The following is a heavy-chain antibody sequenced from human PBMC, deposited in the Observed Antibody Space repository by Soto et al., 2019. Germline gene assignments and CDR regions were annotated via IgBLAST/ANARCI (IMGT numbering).Heavy chain of an antibody. V-gene: IGHV4-30-2*01. CDR1: GGSITSGTFS. J-gene: IGHJ4*02. Sequence: SETLSLTCAVSGGSITSGTFSWTWIRQPPGKGLEFIGSIYYTGGTYYNPSLKSRVTISVDRSKNHFSLSLNSVAAADTAMYYCARGTFFRKAHSDDTDYKFFDYWGQGTLVTVSS. D-gene: IGHD3-10*01. CDR2: IYYTGGT. CDR3: ARGTFFRKAHSDDTDYKFFDY.